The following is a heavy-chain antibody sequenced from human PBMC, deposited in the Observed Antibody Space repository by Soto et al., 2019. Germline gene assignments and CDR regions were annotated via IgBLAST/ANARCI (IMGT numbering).Heavy chain of an antibody. CDR2: IHPGDSDT. CDR3: ARTVLEWHEPMWFYMDV. D-gene: IGHD3-3*01. V-gene: IGHV5-51*01. CDR1: GYSFTSYY. Sequence: GESLKISCEGSGYSFTSYYIGWVRQMPGKGLEWMGTIHPGDSDTRYSPSFQGRVTISADKSTSTAYLQWSSLKASDTAIYYCARTVLEWHEPMWFYMDVWGKGTTVTVSS. J-gene: IGHJ6*03.